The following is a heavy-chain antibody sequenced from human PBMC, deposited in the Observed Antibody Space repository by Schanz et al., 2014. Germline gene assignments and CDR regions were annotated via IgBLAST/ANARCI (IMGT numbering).Heavy chain of an antibody. CDR3: VRQLLWFGESGVDT. V-gene: IGHV4-39*01. D-gene: IGHD3-10*01. Sequence: QLQLQESGPGLVKPSETLSLTCTVSGGSIRRSTYYWGWIRQPPGKGLEWVASIYNSGSAYYGPSRKSRVTISVETSKNQFSLRLNSVTASDTAVYYCVRQLLWFGESGVDTWGQGTLVVVSS. CDR2: IYNSGSA. J-gene: IGHJ5*02. CDR1: GGSIRRSTYY.